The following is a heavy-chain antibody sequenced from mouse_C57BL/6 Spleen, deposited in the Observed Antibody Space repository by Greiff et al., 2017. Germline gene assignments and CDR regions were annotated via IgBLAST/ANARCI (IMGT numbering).Heavy chain of an antibody. CDR3: AREGDSGYAMDY. D-gene: IGHD3-3*01. V-gene: IGHV5-4*01. Sequence: DVHLVESGGGLVKPGGSLKLSCAASGFTFSSYAMSWVRQTPEKRLEWVATISDGGSYTYNPDNVKGRFTISRDNAKNNLYLQMSQLKSEDTAMYFCAREGDSGYAMDYWGQGTSVTVSS. J-gene: IGHJ4*01. CDR1: GFTFSSYA. CDR2: ISDGGSYT.